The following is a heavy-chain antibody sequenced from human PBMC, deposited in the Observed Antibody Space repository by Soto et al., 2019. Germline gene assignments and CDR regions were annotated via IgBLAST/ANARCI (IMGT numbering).Heavy chain of an antibody. J-gene: IGHJ4*02. CDR2: IWYDGSNK. Sequence: GGSLRLSCAASGFTFSNYGMHWVRQAPGKGLEWVAVIWYDGSNKYYTDSVKGRFTISRDNSKNTLYVQMNSLRAEDTAVYYCARDPSHGSGSYLDYWGQGTLVTVSS. V-gene: IGHV3-33*01. CDR3: ARDPSHGSGSYLDY. D-gene: IGHD3-10*01. CDR1: GFTFSNYG.